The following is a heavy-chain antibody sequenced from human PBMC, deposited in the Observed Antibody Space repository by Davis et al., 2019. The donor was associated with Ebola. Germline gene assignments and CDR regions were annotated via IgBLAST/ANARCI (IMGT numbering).Heavy chain of an antibody. Sequence: GGSLRLSCATSGFPFSLFSMNWIRQAPGKGLEWVSSISDSSANIYYADSVRGRFTISRDNAKNSLYLQMNSLRAEDTAVYYCGYLFYWGQGTLVTVSS. V-gene: IGHV3-21*04. D-gene: IGHD2-21*01. J-gene: IGHJ4*02. CDR2: ISDSSANI. CDR1: GFPFSLFS. CDR3: GYLFY.